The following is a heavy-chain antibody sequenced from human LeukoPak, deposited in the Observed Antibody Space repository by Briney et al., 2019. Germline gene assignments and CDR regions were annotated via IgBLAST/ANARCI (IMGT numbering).Heavy chain of an antibody. Sequence: VASVKVSCKSSGYXFTRYFIHWVRQAPGQGLEWMGIIIPSDGSTSYARKFQGRVTMTRDTSTSTVYMELSSLRSEDTAVYYCARGKVVTMVRGVIITYFDYWGQGTLVTVSS. CDR1: GYXFTRYF. D-gene: IGHD3-10*01. CDR3: ARGKVVTMVRGVIITYFDY. V-gene: IGHV1-46*01. CDR2: IIPSDGST. J-gene: IGHJ4*02.